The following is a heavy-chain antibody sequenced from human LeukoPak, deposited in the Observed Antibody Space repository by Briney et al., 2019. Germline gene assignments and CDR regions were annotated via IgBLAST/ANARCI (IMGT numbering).Heavy chain of an antibody. CDR2: ISGSTGDT. V-gene: IGHV3-23*01. Sequence: GGSLRLSCAASGFMFSNYAMSWVRQAPGKGLEWVSAISGSTGDTYYAESVKGRFTISRDNSKNTVYLQMNSLRAEDTALYYCAKGPVRTYYFDYWGQGTLVTVSS. CDR3: AKGPVRTYYFDY. CDR1: GFMFSNYA. J-gene: IGHJ4*02. D-gene: IGHD1-14*01.